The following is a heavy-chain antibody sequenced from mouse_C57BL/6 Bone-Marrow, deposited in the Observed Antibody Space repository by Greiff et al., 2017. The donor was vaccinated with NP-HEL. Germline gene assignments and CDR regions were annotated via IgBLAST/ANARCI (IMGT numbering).Heavy chain of an antibody. D-gene: IGHD1-1*01. Sequence: VQLQQSGAELARPGASVKLSCKASGYTFTSYGISWVKQRTGQGLEWIGEIYPRSGNTYYNEKFKGKATLTADKSSSAAYMELRSLTSEDSAVYFCARGILDYGSSYLYFDVWGTGTTVTVSS. J-gene: IGHJ1*03. CDR3: ARGILDYGSSYLYFDV. CDR2: IYPRSGNT. V-gene: IGHV1-81*01. CDR1: GYTFTSYG.